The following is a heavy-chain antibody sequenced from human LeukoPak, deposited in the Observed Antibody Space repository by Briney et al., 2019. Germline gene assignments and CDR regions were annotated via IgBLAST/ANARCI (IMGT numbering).Heavy chain of an antibody. Sequence: GGSLRLSCAASGFTFSSYGMHWVRQAPGKGLEWVAVISYDGSNKYYADSVKGRFTISRDNSKNTLYLQMNSLRAEDTAVYYCAKWHGPFDYWGQGTLVTVSS. D-gene: IGHD5-24*01. J-gene: IGHJ4*02. CDR1: GFTFSSYG. CDR2: ISYDGSNK. CDR3: AKWHGPFDY. V-gene: IGHV3-30*18.